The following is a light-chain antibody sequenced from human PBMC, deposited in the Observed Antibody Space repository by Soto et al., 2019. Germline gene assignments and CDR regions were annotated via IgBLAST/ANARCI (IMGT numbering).Light chain of an antibody. CDR3: CSYSGIDTYV. V-gene: IGLV2-11*01. CDR2: DVS. Sequence: QSVLTQPRSVSGSPGQSVTISCTGTSSDVGGYNYVSWYQQHPGKAPKLMIYDVSKRPSGVPDRFSGSKSGNTASLTISGLQAEDEADYYCCSYSGIDTYVFGTGTKVTVL. CDR1: SSDVGGYNY. J-gene: IGLJ1*01.